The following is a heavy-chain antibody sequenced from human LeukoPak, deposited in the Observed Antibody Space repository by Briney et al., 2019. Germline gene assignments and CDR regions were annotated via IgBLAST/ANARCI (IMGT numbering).Heavy chain of an antibody. CDR3: ARDKIGVVPALTDAFDI. CDR2: TIPVLGTA. D-gene: IGHD2-2*01. J-gene: IGHJ3*02. Sequence: SVKVSCKASGYTFTSYGISWVRQAPGQGPEWMGGTIPVLGTANYAQKFQGRVTITTDDSTSTAYMELSSLRSEDTAVYYCARDKIGVVPALTDAFDIWGQGTMVTVSS. CDR1: GYTFTSYG. V-gene: IGHV1-69*05.